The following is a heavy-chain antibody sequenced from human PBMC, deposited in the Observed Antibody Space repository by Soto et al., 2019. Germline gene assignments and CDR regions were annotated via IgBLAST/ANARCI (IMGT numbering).Heavy chain of an antibody. CDR1: GGYMNSYY. CDR2: IYYSGDT. J-gene: IGHJ3*02. D-gene: IGHD3-16*01. CDR3: ARDRNKIGDNDAFVS. Sequence: QVQLHESGPGLVKPSETLSLTCSVSGGYMNSYYWSWIRQSPGKGLEWLGYIYYSGDTKYNPSLQSLSSISVDSTKNHLCLRLTGVTVANTVEYFCARDRNKIGDNDAFVSWGQGTMITV. V-gene: IGHV4-59*01.